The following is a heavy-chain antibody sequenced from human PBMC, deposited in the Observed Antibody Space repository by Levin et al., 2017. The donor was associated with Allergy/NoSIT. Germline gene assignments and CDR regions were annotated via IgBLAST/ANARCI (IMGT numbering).Heavy chain of an antibody. Sequence: QAGGSLRLSCAAPGFTFSSYTMNWVRQAPGKGLEWVSYISTSSSSIYYADSVKGRFTISRDNAKNSLYLQMNSLRAEDTAVYYCARDRVAVAGDDVFDIWGQGTMVTVSS. CDR3: ARDRVAVAGDDVFDI. V-gene: IGHV3-48*01. D-gene: IGHD6-19*01. J-gene: IGHJ3*02. CDR2: ISTSSSSI. CDR1: GFTFSSYT.